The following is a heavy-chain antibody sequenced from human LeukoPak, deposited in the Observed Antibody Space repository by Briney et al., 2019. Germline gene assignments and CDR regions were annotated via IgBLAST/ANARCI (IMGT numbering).Heavy chain of an antibody. CDR3: AEAGHVWFGEPED. J-gene: IGHJ4*02. Sequence: GGSLRLFCAASGFTFNSYAMSWVRQAPGKGLEGVSAISGSGGSTYYADSVKGRFTISRDRSKNTLYLQMNSLRAEETAVYYCAEAGHVWFGEPEDWGQGTLVTV. CDR2: ISGSGGST. V-gene: IGHV3-23*01. D-gene: IGHD3-10*01. CDR1: GFTFNSYA.